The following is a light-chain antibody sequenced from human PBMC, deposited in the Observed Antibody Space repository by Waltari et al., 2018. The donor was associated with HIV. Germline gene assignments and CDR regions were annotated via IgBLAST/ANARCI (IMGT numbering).Light chain of an antibody. Sequence: SYELTQPPSVSVAPGKTASVTCGGNNIGTKSVHGYQQKPGQAPVLVIYYDSDRPSGIPERFSGSNSGNTATLIISRVEAGDEADYYCQLWDSNSDHVIFGGGTKLTVL. J-gene: IGLJ2*01. CDR2: YDS. CDR1: NIGTKS. V-gene: IGLV3-21*04. CDR3: QLWDSNSDHVI.